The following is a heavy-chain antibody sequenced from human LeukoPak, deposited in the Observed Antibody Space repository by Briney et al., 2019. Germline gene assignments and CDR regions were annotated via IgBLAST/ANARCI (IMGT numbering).Heavy chain of an antibody. J-gene: IGHJ4*02. D-gene: IGHD3-22*01. CDR1: GFTVSSNY. V-gene: IGHV3-53*01. CDR2: IYSGGST. Sequence: GGSLRLSCAASGFTVSSNYMTWVRQAPGKGLEWVSVIYSGGSTFYADSVKGRFTISRDNSKNMLHPQMNSLRAEDTAVYYCARSSGSSGYLNYWGQGTLVTVSS. CDR3: ARSSGSSGYLNY.